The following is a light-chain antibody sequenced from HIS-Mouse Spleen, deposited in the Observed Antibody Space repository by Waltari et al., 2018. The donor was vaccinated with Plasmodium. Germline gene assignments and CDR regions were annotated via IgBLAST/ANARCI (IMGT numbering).Light chain of an antibody. CDR3: CSYAGSRMV. J-gene: IGLJ2*01. Sequence: QSALTQPASVSGSPGQSIPNSRTGTRRDVGSYNLVSWYQQHPGTAPKLMIYEGSKRPSGVSNRFSGSKSGNTASLTISGLQAEDEADYYCCSYAGSRMVFGGGTKLTVL. CDR2: EGS. CDR1: RRDVGSYNL. V-gene: IGLV2-23*01.